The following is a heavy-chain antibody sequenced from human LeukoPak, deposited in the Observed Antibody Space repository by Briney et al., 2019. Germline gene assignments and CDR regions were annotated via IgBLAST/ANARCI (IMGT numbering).Heavy chain of an antibody. Sequence: GRSLRLSCAASGFTFSSYAMHWVRQAPGKGLEWVAVISYDGSNKYYADSVKGRFTISRDNSKNTLYLQMNSLRAEDTAVYYCAKGPQTRTNGSTEYYFDYWGQGTLVTVSS. CDR2: ISYDGSNK. CDR3: AKGPQTRTNGSTEYYFDY. D-gene: IGHD1-1*01. J-gene: IGHJ4*02. CDR1: GFTFSSYA. V-gene: IGHV3-30-3*01.